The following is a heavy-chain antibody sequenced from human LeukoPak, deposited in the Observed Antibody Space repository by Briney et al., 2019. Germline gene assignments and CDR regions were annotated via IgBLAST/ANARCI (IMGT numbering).Heavy chain of an antibody. CDR2: INHSGST. D-gene: IGHD3-9*01. CDR1: GGSFSGYY. CDR3: ARDMTDWWFDP. J-gene: IGHJ5*02. V-gene: IGHV4-34*09. Sequence: SETLSLTCAVYGGSFSGYYWSWIRQPPGKGLEWIGEINHSGSTHYNPSLKSRVTISVDTSKNQFSLKLSSVTAADTAVYYCARDMTDWWFDPWGQGTLVTVSS.